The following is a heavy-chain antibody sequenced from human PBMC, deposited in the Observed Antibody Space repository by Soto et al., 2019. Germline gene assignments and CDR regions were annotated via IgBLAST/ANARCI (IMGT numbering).Heavy chain of an antibody. J-gene: IGHJ6*02. Sequence: GGSLRLSCAASGFTFRSYAMNWVRRAPGKGLEWVSAMSGTSGSTFYADSVRGRFIISRDNSKNTLYLQMNSLRAEDSAVYYCARVDHSAGSYSDYYYGLDVWGQGTTVTVSS. V-gene: IGHV3-23*01. CDR3: ARVDHSAGSYSDYYYGLDV. CDR2: MSGTSGST. D-gene: IGHD4-4*01. CDR1: GFTFRSYA.